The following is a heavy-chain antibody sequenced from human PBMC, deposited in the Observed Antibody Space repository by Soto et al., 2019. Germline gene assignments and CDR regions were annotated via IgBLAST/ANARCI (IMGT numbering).Heavy chain of an antibody. D-gene: IGHD4-17*01. V-gene: IGHV3-33*01. J-gene: IGHJ5*02. Sequence: QGQLVESGGGMVQPGTSLRLSCAASGFTFRSYAMHWVRQAPGKGLEWVASIWYDGSNQHYAHSVRGRFTISRDNSKNELVLQMRSLRVDDTAVYYCASDQDGPGSSWFDPWGQGTLVTVSS. CDR1: GFTFRSYA. CDR3: ASDQDGPGSSWFDP. CDR2: IWYDGSNQ.